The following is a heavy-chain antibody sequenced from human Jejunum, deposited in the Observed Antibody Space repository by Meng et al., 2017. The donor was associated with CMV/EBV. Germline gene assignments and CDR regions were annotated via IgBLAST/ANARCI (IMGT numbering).Heavy chain of an antibody. V-gene: IGHV1-8*02. Sequence: FTTYDINWVRQATGQGLEWMGWMKPDSGDTGYAQKFQGRVTITRNTSISTAYMEVSSLRSDDTAVYYCARGRRTIFGMVITYYFDSWGQGTLVTVSS. CDR1: FTTYD. CDR3: ARGRRTIFGMVITYYFDS. D-gene: IGHD3-3*01. J-gene: IGHJ4*02. CDR2: MKPDSGDT.